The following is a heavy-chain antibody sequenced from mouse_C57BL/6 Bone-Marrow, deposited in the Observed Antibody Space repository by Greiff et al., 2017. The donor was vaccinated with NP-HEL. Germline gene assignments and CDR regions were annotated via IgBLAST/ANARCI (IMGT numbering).Heavy chain of an antibody. Sequence: EVHLVESEGGLVQPGSSMKLSCTASGFTFSNYYMAWVRQVPEKGLEWVANINYDGSSTYYLDSLKSRFIISRDNAKNILYLQMSSLKSEDTAAYYCARPPLITTVVAPFDYWGQGTTLTVSS. CDR1: GFTFSNYY. D-gene: IGHD1-1*01. V-gene: IGHV5-16*01. CDR3: ARPPLITTVVAPFDY. CDR2: INYDGSST. J-gene: IGHJ2*01.